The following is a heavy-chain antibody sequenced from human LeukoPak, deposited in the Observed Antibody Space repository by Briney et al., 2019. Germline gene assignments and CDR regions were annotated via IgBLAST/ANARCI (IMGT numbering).Heavy chain of an antibody. V-gene: IGHV3-21*01. J-gene: IGHJ6*02. D-gene: IGHD3-10*01. CDR3: ARDSFGSYYYYGMDV. Sequence: GGSLRLSCAASGFTFSSYSMNWVRQAPGKGLEWVSSISSSSSYIYYADSVKGRFTISRDNAKNSLYLQMNSLRAEDTAVHYCARDSFGSYYYYGMDVWGQGTTVTVSS. CDR1: GFTFSSYS. CDR2: ISSSSSYI.